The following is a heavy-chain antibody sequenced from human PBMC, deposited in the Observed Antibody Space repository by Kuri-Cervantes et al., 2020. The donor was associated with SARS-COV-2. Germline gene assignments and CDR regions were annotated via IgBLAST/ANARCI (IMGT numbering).Heavy chain of an antibody. CDR2: INHSGST. J-gene: IGHJ4*02. CDR3: ARDLGGSNYGGGDY. V-gene: IGHV4-34*01. D-gene: IGHD4-23*01. Sequence: ESLKISCAVYGGSFSGYKWNWIRQSPGKGLEWIGEINHSGSTNYNPSLKSRVTISVDTSKNQFSLKLSSVTAADTAVYYCARDLGGSNYGGGDYWGQGTLVTVSS. CDR1: GGSFSGYK.